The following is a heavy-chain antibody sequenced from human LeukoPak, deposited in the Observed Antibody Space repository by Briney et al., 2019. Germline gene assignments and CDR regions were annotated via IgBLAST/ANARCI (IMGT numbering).Heavy chain of an antibody. D-gene: IGHD4-17*01. CDR3: ARDAYGRRENAFDI. CDR1: GGTFSSYA. J-gene: IGHJ3*02. CDR2: FIPIFGIT. Sequence: GASVKVSCKASGGTFSSYAISWVRQPPGKGLEWMGRFIPIFGITNYAQKFQGRVTITADNSTSTAYMELSSLRSDDTAVYYCARDAYGRRENAFDIWGQGTMVTVSS. V-gene: IGHV1-69*04.